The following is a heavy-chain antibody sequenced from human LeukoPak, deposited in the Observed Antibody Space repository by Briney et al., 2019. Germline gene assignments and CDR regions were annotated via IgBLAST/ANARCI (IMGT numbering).Heavy chain of an antibody. J-gene: IGHJ4*02. Sequence: PGGSLRLSCAASGFTFKNYAMSWVSQAPGEGLECVSAISDSGGATFHADSVKGRFTISRDNSKNTLYLQMNSLRAEDTAIYYCAKRYCTGGSCCPDYWGPGTLVTVSS. CDR1: GFTFKNYA. CDR3: AKRYCTGGSCCPDY. D-gene: IGHD2-8*02. V-gene: IGHV3-23*01. CDR2: ISDSGGAT.